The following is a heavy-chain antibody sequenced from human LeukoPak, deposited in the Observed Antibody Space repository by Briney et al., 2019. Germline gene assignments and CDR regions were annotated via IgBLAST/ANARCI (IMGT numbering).Heavy chain of an antibody. CDR1: GYTFTSYD. J-gene: IGHJ6*03. CDR3: ARVIAAAGNYYYYYYMDV. V-gene: IGHV1-8*01. CDR2: MNPNSGNT. Sequence: ASVKVSCKASGYTFTSYDINWVRQATGQGLEWMGWMNPNSGNTGYAQKFQGRVTMTRNTSISTAYMELSSLRSEDTAVYYCARVIAAAGNYYYYYYMDVWGKGTTVTVSS. D-gene: IGHD6-13*01.